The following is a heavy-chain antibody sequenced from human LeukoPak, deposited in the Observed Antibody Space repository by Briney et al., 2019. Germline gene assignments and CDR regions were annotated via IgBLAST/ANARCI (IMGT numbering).Heavy chain of an antibody. CDR1: GFSFSDYY. CDR3: ARWGYSSSWYIDY. Sequence: GGSLRLSCAASGFSFSDYYMSWVRQAPGKGLEWLSYISSRNSPISYADSVKGRFTISRGNAKNSLYLQINSLRAEDTAFYYCARWGYSSSWYIDYWGQGTLVTVSS. CDR2: ISSRNSPI. V-gene: IGHV3-11*01. D-gene: IGHD6-13*01. J-gene: IGHJ4*02.